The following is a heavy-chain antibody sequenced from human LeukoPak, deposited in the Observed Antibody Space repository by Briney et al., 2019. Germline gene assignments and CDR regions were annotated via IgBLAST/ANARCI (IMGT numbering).Heavy chain of an antibody. V-gene: IGHV1-2*02. Sequence: GASVKVSCKASGYTFTGYYMHWVRQAPGQGLEWMGWINPNSGGTNYAQKFQGRVTMTRDTSISTAYMELSRLRSDGTAVYYCARVGGFKWELRGVRTFDIWGQGTMVTVSS. CDR2: INPNSGGT. D-gene: IGHD1-26*01. J-gene: IGHJ3*02. CDR3: ARVGGFKWELRGVRTFDI. CDR1: GYTFTGYY.